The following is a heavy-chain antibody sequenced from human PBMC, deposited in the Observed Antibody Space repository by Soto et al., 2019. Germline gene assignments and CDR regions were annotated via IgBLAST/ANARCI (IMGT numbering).Heavy chain of an antibody. J-gene: IGHJ6*02. V-gene: IGHV3-30-3*01. Sequence: QVQLVESGGGVVQPGRSLRLSCAASGFTFSSYAMHWVRQAPGKGLEWVAVISYDGSNKYYADSVKGRFTISRDNSKNTLYLQMNSLRAEDTAVYYCARDRHDFGYYSYGMDVWGQGTTVTVSS. CDR1: GFTFSSYA. CDR2: ISYDGSNK. D-gene: IGHD4-17*01. CDR3: ARDRHDFGYYSYGMDV.